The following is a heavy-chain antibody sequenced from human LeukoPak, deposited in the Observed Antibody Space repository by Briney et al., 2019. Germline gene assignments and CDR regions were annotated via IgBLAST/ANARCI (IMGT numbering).Heavy chain of an antibody. D-gene: IGHD3-3*01. V-gene: IGHV4-59*01. Sequence: SETLSLTCTVSGGSISSYYWSWIRQPPGKGLEWIGYIYYSGSTNYNPSLKSRVTISVDTSKSQFSLKLSSVTAADTAVYYCARGGGFWSGYYLDYWGQGTLVTVSS. CDR1: GGSISSYY. CDR2: IYYSGST. CDR3: ARGGGFWSGYYLDY. J-gene: IGHJ4*02.